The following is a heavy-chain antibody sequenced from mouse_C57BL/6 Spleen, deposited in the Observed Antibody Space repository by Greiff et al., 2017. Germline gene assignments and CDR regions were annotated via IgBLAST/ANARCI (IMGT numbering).Heavy chain of an antibody. V-gene: IGHV1-15*01. D-gene: IGHD2-4*01. CDR2: IDPETGGT. J-gene: IGHJ2*01. Sequence: QVQLKQSGAELVRPGASVTLSCKASGYTFTDYEMHWVKQTPVHGLEWIGAIDPETGGTAYNQKFKGKAILTADKSSSTAYMELRSLTSEDSAVYYCTYYDYDVGYWGQGTTLTVSS. CDR3: TYYDYDVGY. CDR1: GYTFTDYE.